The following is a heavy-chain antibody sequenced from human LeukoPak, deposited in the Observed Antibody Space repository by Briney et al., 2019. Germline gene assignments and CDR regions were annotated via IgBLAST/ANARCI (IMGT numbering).Heavy chain of an antibody. D-gene: IGHD6-13*01. Sequence: GGSLRLSCAASGFTISDYYMGWIRQAPGKGLEWVAFITSSGSTIYYADSVKGRLNISRDNAKKSQYLQMNGLRAEDTAVYYCVRAPAEVDYWGPGTLVTVSS. CDR2: ITSSGSTI. V-gene: IGHV3-11*01. CDR3: VRAPAEVDY. J-gene: IGHJ4*02. CDR1: GFTISDYY.